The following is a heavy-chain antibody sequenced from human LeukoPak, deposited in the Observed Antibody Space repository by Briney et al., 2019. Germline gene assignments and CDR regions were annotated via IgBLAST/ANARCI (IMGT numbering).Heavy chain of an antibody. CDR3: ARGGPHGSGSSDY. V-gene: IGHV1-18*01. Sequence: ASVKVSCKASGYTFTSYGINWVRQAPGQGLEWMGWVSGYNGDTNYVQKIQARVTMTTDTSTSTAYMEVRSLRSDDTAVYYCARGGPHGSGSSDYWGQGTLVTVSS. D-gene: IGHD3-10*01. CDR2: VSGYNGDT. J-gene: IGHJ4*02. CDR1: GYTFTSYG.